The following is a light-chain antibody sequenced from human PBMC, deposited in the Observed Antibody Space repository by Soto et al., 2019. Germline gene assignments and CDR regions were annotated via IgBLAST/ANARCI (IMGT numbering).Light chain of an antibody. Sequence: QSVLTQPASVSGSPGQSIAISCTGTSSDVGGYNYVSWYQQHPGKAPKLMIYDVSNRPSGVSNRFSGSKSGNTASLTISGLQAEDEADYYSCSYTTSSTYVFGTGTMATVL. J-gene: IGLJ1*01. CDR3: CSYTTSSTYV. CDR2: DVS. V-gene: IGLV2-14*03. CDR1: SSDVGGYNY.